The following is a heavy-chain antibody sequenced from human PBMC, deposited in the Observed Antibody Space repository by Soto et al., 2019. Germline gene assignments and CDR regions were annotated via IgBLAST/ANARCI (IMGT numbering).Heavy chain of an antibody. Sequence: EVQLVQSGAEVKKPGEALKISCKASGYSFTNHWIGWVRQMPGKGLEWLGIIYPGDSDTRYSPSFQGQVSTSADKSINTAYLQWSSLKASDTAIFYCARLISGSSWQDFDYWGQGTLVTVSS. CDR2: IYPGDSDT. V-gene: IGHV5-51*03. CDR1: GYSFTNHW. J-gene: IGHJ4*02. D-gene: IGHD6-13*01. CDR3: ARLISGSSWQDFDY.